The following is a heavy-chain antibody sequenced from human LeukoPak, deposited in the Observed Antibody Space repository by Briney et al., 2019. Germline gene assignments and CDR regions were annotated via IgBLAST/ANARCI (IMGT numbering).Heavy chain of an antibody. CDR2: IYYSGST. J-gene: IGHJ6*03. V-gene: IGHV4-30-4*08. D-gene: IGHD4-11*01. CDR3: ARGYSNYVGRDYYYMDV. CDR1: GGSISSGDYY. Sequence: PSETLSLTCTVSGGSISSGDYYWSWIRQPPGKGLEWIGYIYYSGSTYYNPSLKSRVTISVDTSKNQFSLKLSSVTAADTAVYYCARGYSNYVGRDYYYMDVWGKGTTVTVSS.